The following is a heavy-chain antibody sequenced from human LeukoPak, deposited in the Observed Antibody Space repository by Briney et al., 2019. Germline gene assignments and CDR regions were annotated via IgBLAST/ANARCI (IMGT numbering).Heavy chain of an antibody. CDR2: IYPCDSDT. D-gene: IGHD5-12*01. CDR3: ARQGYSGYELPFGY. Sequence: GESLKISCMGSGYSFPNYYVAWVRQMPGKGLEWMGIIYPCDSDTSYSSSFQGEVTISAVTSISTTYLRWNSLKASDTAVYYCARQGYSGYELPFGYWGQGTLVTVSS. V-gene: IGHV5-51*01. J-gene: IGHJ4*02. CDR1: GYSFPNYY.